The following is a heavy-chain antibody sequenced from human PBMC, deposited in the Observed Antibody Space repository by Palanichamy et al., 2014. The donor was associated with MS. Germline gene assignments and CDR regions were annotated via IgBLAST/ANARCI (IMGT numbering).Heavy chain of an antibody. J-gene: IGHJ3*02. CDR1: GITVSSNY. CDR2: IYSDGRI. V-gene: IGHV3-66*01. CDR3: ARDRQQLGYVFDI. Sequence: EVQLVESGGGLVQPGGSLRLSCAASGITVSSNYMRWVRQAPGKGLEWVSVIYSDGRIYYAASVKGRFTISRDNSKNTVYLQMDSLRVDDTAVYYCARDRQQLGYVFDIRGQGTMVTVSS. D-gene: IGHD6-13*01.